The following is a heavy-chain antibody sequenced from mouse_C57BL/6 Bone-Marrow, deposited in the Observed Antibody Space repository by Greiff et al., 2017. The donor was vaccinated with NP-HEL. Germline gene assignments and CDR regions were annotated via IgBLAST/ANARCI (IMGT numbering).Heavy chain of an antibody. Sequence: VQLQQSGTVLARPGASVKMSCKTSGYTFTSYWMHWVKQRPGQGLEWIGAIYPGNSDTSYNQKFKGKATLTAVTSASTAYMELSSLTNEDAAVYDCLYGEFAYWGQGTLVTVSA. CDR1: GYTFTSYW. D-gene: IGHD2-13*01. CDR3: LYGEFAY. V-gene: IGHV1-5*01. CDR2: IYPGNSDT. J-gene: IGHJ3*01.